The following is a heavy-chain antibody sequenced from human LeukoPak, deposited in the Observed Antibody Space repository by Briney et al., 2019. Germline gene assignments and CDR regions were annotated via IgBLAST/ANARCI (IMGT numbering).Heavy chain of an antibody. CDR2: IIPIFGAA. CDR1: GGTFSSYA. V-gene: IGHV1-69*01. Sequence: SVKVSCKASGGTFSSYAISWVRQAPGQGLEWMGGIIPIFGAANYAQKFQGRVTITADESTSTAYMELSSLRSEDTAVYYCARDGCSGGSCYSDGDYWGQGTLVTVSS. CDR3: ARDGCSGGSCYSDGDY. D-gene: IGHD2-15*01. J-gene: IGHJ4*02.